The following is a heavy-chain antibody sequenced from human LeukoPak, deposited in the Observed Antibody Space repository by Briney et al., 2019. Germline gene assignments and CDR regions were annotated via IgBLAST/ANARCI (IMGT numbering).Heavy chain of an antibody. J-gene: IGHJ6*03. D-gene: IGHD2-15*01. CDR3: ARVVVVAAPPYYYYYMDV. CDR1: GGSFSSYA. V-gene: IGHV1-69*13. Sequence: SVKVSCKASGGSFSSYAISWVRQAPGQGREWMGGIIPIFGTANYAQKFQGRVTITADESTSTAYMELSSLRSEDTAVYYCARVVVVAAPPYYYYYMDVWGKGTTVSVSS. CDR2: IIPIFGTA.